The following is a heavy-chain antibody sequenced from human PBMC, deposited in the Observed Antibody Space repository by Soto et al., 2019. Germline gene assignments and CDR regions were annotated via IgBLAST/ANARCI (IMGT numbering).Heavy chain of an antibody. CDR3: ASPPTIAGYW. V-gene: IGHV4-39*01. J-gene: IGHJ4*02. CDR1: GGSIRSSSYY. CDR2: VYYSGTT. Sequence: QVQLQESGPGLVKPSETLSLTCTVSGGSIRSSSYYWVWIRQAPGKGLEWIGSVYYSGTTYYNPSLKGRVTISVDTSRNQFSLTMTSVTAADTAMYYCASPPTIAGYWWGQVTRVTVSS. D-gene: IGHD1-26*01.